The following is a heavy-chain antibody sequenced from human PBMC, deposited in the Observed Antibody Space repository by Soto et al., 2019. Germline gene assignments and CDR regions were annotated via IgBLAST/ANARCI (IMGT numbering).Heavy chain of an antibody. CDR3: ARLAYSGWFDP. V-gene: IGHV4-34*01. D-gene: IGHD2-21*01. CDR1: GGSFSGYY. J-gene: IGHJ5*02. CDR2: INHSGST. Sequence: SETLSLTCAVYGGSFSGYYWSWSRQPPGKGLEWIGEINHSGSTNYNPSLKSRVTISVDTSKNQFSLKLSSVTAADTALYYCARLAYSGWFDPWGQGTLVTVSS.